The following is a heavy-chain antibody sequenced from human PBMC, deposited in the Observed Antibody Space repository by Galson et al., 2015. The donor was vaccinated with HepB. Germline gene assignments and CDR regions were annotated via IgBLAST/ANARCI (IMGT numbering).Heavy chain of an antibody. Sequence: SVKVSCKASGYTFTSYDINWVRQATGQGLEWMGWMNPNSGNTGYAQKFQGRVTMTRNTSISTAYMELSSLRSEDTAVYYCARGRSPGPAWPGATILGYYYYYMDVWGKGTTVTVSS. CDR3: ARGRSPGPAWPGATILGYYYYYMDV. D-gene: IGHD1-26*01. V-gene: IGHV1-8*01. J-gene: IGHJ6*03. CDR1: GYTFTSYD. CDR2: MNPNSGNT.